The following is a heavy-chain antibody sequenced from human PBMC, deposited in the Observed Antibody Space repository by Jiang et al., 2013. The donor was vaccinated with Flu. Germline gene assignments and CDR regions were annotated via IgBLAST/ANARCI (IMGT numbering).Heavy chain of an antibody. J-gene: IGHJ3*02. D-gene: IGHD5-18*01. V-gene: IGHV5-51*01. CDR2: IYPGDSRY. Sequence: IIYPGDSRYQIQPAFQGQVTISADKSISTAYLQWSSLKASDTAMYYCARRTLRWDSYGPYDAFDIWGQGTMVTVSS. CDR3: ARRTLRWDSYGPYDAFDI.